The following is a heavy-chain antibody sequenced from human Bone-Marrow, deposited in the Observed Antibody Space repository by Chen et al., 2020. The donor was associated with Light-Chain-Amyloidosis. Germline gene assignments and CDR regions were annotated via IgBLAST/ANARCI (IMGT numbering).Heavy chain of an antibody. CDR2: IYPDDSDA. CDR3: ARRRDGYNFDY. CDR1: GYTLPNYW. V-gene: IGHV5-51*01. J-gene: IGHJ4*02. Sequence: EVQLEQSGPEVKKPGESLKISCKGAGYTLPNYWIGWVRQMPGKGLEWMGVIYPDDSDARYSPSFEGQVTISADKYITTAYLQWRSLKASDTAMYYCARRRDGYNFDYWGQGTLVTVSS. D-gene: IGHD5-12*01.